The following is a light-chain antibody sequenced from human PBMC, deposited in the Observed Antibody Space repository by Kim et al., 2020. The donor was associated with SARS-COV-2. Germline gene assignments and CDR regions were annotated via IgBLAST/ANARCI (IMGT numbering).Light chain of an antibody. V-gene: IGKV3-20*01. CDR1: QSVSSSY. J-gene: IGKJ1*01. Sequence: EIVLTQSPGTLSLSPGERATLSCRASQSVSSSYLAWYQQKPGQAPRLLIYGASSRATGIPDRFSGSGSGTDFTLTISRLEPEDFAVYYCQEYGNSRTFGQGTEVDIK. CDR3: QEYGNSRT. CDR2: GAS.